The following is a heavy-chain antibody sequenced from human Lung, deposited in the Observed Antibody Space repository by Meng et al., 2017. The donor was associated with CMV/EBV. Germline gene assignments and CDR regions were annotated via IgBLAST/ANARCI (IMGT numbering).Heavy chain of an antibody. CDR1: GISFDVYG. J-gene: IGHJ3*02. Sequence: GESXKISXAASGISFDVYGMSWVRQVPGKGLEWVSGINWSGGRTGYADSVKGRFTISRDNAKNSLYLQMSRLRAEDTALYYCVKDLHGVSVYAFDIWGQGTXVTVSS. CDR3: VKDLHGVSVYAFDI. V-gene: IGHV3-20*04. CDR2: INWSGGRT. D-gene: IGHD4-17*01.